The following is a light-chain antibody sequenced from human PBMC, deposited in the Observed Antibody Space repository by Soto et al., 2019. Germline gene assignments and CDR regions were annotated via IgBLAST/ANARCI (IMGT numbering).Light chain of an antibody. CDR1: QGISSY. J-gene: IGKJ1*01. CDR2: AAS. Sequence: DIQMTQSPSSLSASVGDRVTITCRASQGISSYLAWYQQKPGKAPKLLIYAASTLQSGVPSRFSGSGSGTKFTLTIASLQPDDFATYYCQQYHGYSLTFGQGTKVHIK. CDR3: QQYHGYSLT. V-gene: IGKV1-16*01.